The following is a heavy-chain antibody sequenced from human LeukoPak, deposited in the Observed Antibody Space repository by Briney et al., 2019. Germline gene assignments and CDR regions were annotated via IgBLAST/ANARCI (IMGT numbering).Heavy chain of an antibody. Sequence: PGGSLRLSCAASGFIFNNSGMGWVRQAPGRGLEWVSAISASGLTAYYGDSVKGRFTISRDNAKNTLYLHMSSLRSEDTAIYYCTENTWGRGTRVTVSS. J-gene: IGHJ4*02. CDR1: GFIFNNSG. V-gene: IGHV3-23*01. CDR3: TENT. CDR2: ISASGLTA.